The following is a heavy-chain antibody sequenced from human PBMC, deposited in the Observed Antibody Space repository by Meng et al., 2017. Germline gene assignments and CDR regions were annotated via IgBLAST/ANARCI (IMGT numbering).Heavy chain of an antibody. D-gene: IGHD6-13*01. J-gene: IGHJ4*02. CDR3: AKDLTAAAGS. V-gene: IGHV3-23*04. CDR2: ISGSGGST. Sequence: EVQLVESGGGMVQHGGSLRLSCAASGFTFSSYAMRWVLQAPGKGLEWVSAISGSGGSTYYADSVKGRFTISRENSKNTLYLQMNSLRAEDTAVYYCAKDLTAAAGSWGQGTLVTVSS. CDR1: GFTFSSYA.